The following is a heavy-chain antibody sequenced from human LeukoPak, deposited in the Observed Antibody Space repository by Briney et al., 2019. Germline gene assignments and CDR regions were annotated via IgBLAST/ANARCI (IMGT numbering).Heavy chain of an antibody. V-gene: IGHV3-23*01. Sequence: GGSLRLSCTASGFTFGDYAMSWVRQAPGKGLEWVSAISGSGGSTYYADSVKGRFTISRDNSKNTLYLQMNSLRAEDTAVYYCAKRSITMVRGVIVWGQGTLVTVSS. D-gene: IGHD3-10*01. CDR3: AKRSITMVRGVIV. CDR2: ISGSGGST. J-gene: IGHJ4*02. CDR1: GFTFGDYA.